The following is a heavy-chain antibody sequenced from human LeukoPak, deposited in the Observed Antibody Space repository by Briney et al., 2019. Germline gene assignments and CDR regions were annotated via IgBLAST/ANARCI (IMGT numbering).Heavy chain of an antibody. J-gene: IGHJ4*02. D-gene: IGHD6-13*01. CDR1: GFTFSSYS. CDR3: ARWSKAAAGTSDC. V-gene: IGHV3-21*01. CDR2: ISSSSSYI. Sequence: GGSLRLSCAASGFTFSSYSMNWVRQAPGKGLEWVSSISSSSSYIYYADSVKGRFTISRDNAKNSLYLQMNSLRAEDTAVYYCARWSKAAAGTSDCWGQGTLVTVSS.